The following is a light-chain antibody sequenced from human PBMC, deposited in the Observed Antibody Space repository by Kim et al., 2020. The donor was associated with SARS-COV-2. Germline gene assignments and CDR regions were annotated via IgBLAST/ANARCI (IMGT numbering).Light chain of an antibody. CDR3: MQALQTQYT. V-gene: IGKV2-28*01. CDR1: QSLLHSNGYNY. Sequence: DIVMTQSPLSLPVTPGEPASISCRSSQSLLHSNGYNYLDWYLQKPGQSPQLLISLASNRASGVPDRFSGSGSGTDFTLKISRVEAEDVGVYYCMQALQTQYTFGQGTKLEI. CDR2: LAS. J-gene: IGKJ2*01.